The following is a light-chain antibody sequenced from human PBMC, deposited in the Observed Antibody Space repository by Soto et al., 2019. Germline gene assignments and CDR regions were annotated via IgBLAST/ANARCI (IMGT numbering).Light chain of an antibody. CDR1: QNVNNW. J-gene: IGKJ1*01. CDR3: QQYNSYSWT. Sequence: DIQMTQSPSTLSASVGDRVTITCRASQNVNNWLAWYQQKPGKAPKLLIYKASSLESGVPSRFSGSGSGTEFTLTISSLQPDDFATYYCQQYNSYSWTFGQGTKVDIK. CDR2: KAS. V-gene: IGKV1-5*03.